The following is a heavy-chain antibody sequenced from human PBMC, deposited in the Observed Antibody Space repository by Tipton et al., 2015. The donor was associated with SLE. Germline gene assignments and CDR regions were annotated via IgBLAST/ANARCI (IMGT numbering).Heavy chain of an antibody. Sequence: LRLSCTASGYSISSGYYWGWIRQPPGKGLEWIGTIYHSGSIYYNPSLKSRVTISVDTSKNQFSLKLNSVTAADTAVYYCAVGYCSSVSCQREYFQHWGQGTLVTVSS. CDR2: IYHSGSI. D-gene: IGHD2-2*01. CDR3: AVGYCSSVSCQREYFQH. J-gene: IGHJ1*01. CDR1: GYSISSGYY. V-gene: IGHV4-38-2*02.